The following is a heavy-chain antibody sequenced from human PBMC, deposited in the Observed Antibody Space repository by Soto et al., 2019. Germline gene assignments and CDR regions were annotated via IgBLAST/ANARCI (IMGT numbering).Heavy chain of an antibody. CDR2: INPDSGGT. D-gene: IGHD4-17*01. J-gene: IGHJ4*02. CDR1: GYTFSDYY. V-gene: IGHV1-2*02. Sequence: QVQLAQSGAEVKKPGASVKVSCQASGYTFSDYYMHWVRQAPGQGLEWMGWINPDSGGTKYTQKFQGRVTMTRDTSISTAYMELSGLRSDDTAVYYCTRKVRDYNFDYWGQGTLVTVSS. CDR3: TRKVRDYNFDY.